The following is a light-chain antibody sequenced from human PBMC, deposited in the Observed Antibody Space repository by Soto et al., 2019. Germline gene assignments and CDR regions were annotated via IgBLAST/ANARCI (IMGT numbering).Light chain of an antibody. CDR2: GAS. V-gene: IGKV3-15*01. J-gene: IGKJ1*01. CDR3: QPYNNWPPCT. Sequence: EIVMTQSPATLSVSPGEIATLSCRASQSVSSNFAWYQQKPGQAPRLRIYGASTRATGIPARFSGSGSGTEFTPSISSLQSEDLAVYYCQPYNNWPPCTFGQGTKVEIK. CDR1: QSVSSN.